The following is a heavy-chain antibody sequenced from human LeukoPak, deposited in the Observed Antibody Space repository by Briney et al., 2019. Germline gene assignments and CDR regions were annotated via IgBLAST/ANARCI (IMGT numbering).Heavy chain of an antibody. D-gene: IGHD4-17*01. J-gene: IGHJ3*02. V-gene: IGHV3-23*01. CDR1: GFTFTNYA. Sequence: SGGSPRLSCAASGFTFTNYAMIWVRQAPGRGLEWVSAIRSGGDGTLYADSVKGRFTISRDNSKNTLFLQMNNMRAEDTAVYYCARDPNGDYVGAFEMWGPGTKVTVS. CDR3: ARDPNGDYVGAFEM. CDR2: IRSGGDGT.